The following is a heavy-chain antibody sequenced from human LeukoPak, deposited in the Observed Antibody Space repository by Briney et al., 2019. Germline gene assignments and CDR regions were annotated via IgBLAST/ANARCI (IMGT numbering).Heavy chain of an antibody. CDR2: INSDGSST. D-gene: IGHD3-22*01. Sequence: GGSLRLSCAASGFTFSSYAMSWVRQAPGKGLVWVSRINSDGSSTSYADSVKGRFTISRDNAKNTLYLQMNSLRAEDTAVYYCARGGYYYDSSGYLSYWGQGTLVTVSS. V-gene: IGHV3-74*01. CDR1: GFTFSSYA. J-gene: IGHJ4*02. CDR3: ARGGYYYDSSGYLSY.